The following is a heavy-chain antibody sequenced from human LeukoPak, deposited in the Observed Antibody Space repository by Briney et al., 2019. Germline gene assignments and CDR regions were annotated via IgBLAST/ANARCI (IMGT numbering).Heavy chain of an antibody. J-gene: IGHJ5*02. D-gene: IGHD2-2*01. Sequence: KPSETLSLTCTVSGGSISSYYWSWIRQPPGKGLDWIGYIYYSGTNNYNASLKRRVTISLHTSKKQLSLKLSSVTAADTAVYYCARVSCTSTSCPGWIDPWGQRTLVTVSS. CDR1: GGSISSYY. V-gene: IGHV4-59*01. CDR2: IYYSGTN. CDR3: ARVSCTSTSCPGWIDP.